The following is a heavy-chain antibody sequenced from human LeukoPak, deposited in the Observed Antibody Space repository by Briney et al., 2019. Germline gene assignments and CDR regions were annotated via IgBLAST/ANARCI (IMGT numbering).Heavy chain of an antibody. CDR3: ASSYGYAYYFDN. V-gene: IGHV3-48*01. J-gene: IGHJ4*02. Sequence: SGGSLRLSCAASGFTFSTYNMNWVRQAPGKGLEWVSYISSSSSTIYYADSVKGRFTISRDNAMNPLSLQMNSLRAEDSAVYYCASSYGYAYYFDNWGQGTLVTVSS. CDR1: GFTFSTYN. D-gene: IGHD5-12*01. CDR2: ISSSSSTI.